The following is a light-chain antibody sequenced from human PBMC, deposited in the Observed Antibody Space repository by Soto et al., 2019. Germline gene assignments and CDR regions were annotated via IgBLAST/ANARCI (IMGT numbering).Light chain of an antibody. V-gene: IGKV1-6*01. J-gene: IGKJ1*01. Sequence: AIQLTQSPSSLSASVGDRVTITCRASQGISSYLGWYQQKPGKAPNLLNYDASTLHSGVPSRFSGSGSGTDFTLTISSLQPEDFATYYCLQNFNFPWTFGLGTKVDIK. CDR3: LQNFNFPWT. CDR2: DAS. CDR1: QGISSY.